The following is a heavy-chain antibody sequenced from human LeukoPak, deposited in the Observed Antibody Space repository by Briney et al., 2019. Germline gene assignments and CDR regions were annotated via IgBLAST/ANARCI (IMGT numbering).Heavy chain of an antibody. Sequence: GGSLRLSCAASGFPFSNAWMRWVRQATGKGREWVGRIKSKTDDGTTDYAAPVKRGITISRDDSKNTLYLQMNSLKAEDTAVYYCTSIPFDPWGQGTLVTVSS. CDR3: TSIPFDP. J-gene: IGHJ5*02. CDR1: GFPFSNAW. V-gene: IGHV3-15*01. CDR2: IKSKTDDGTT.